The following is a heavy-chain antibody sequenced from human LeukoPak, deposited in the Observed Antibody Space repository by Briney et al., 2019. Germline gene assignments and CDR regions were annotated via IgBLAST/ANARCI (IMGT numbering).Heavy chain of an antibody. CDR3: ARDQFGEFQGDNWFDP. CDR2: IIPIFGTA. V-gene: IGHV1-69*13. D-gene: IGHD3-10*01. J-gene: IGHJ5*02. CDR1: GGTFSIYA. Sequence: ASVKVSCKASGGTFSIYAISWVRQAPGQGLEWMGGIIPIFGTANYAQKFQGRVTITADESTSTAYMELSSLRSEDTAVYYCARDQFGEFQGDNWFDPWGQGTLVTVSS.